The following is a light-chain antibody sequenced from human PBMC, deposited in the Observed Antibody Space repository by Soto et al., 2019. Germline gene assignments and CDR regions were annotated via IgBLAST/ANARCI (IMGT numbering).Light chain of an antibody. J-gene: IGLJ1*01. CDR2: DVS. CDR1: SSDVGGYNY. CDR3: SSYTSSSTYD. Sequence: HSVLTQPASVSGSPGQSITISCTGTSSDVGGYNYVSWYQQHPGKAPKLMIYDVSNRPSGVSNRFSGSKSGNTASLTISGLQAEDAADYYCSSYTSSSTYDFGTATKVTVL. V-gene: IGLV2-14*01.